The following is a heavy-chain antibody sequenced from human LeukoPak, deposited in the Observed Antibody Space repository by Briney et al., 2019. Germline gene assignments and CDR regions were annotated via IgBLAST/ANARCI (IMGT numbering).Heavy chain of an antibody. V-gene: IGHV1-69*05. CDR3: AREVEMATSDAFDI. D-gene: IGHD5-24*01. Sequence: SVKVSCKASGGTFSSYAISWVRQAPGQGLEWMGGIIPIFGTANYAQKFQGRVTITTDESTSTAYMELSSLRSEDTAVYYCAREVEMATSDAFDIWDQGTMVTVSS. CDR2: IIPIFGTA. CDR1: GGTFSSYA. J-gene: IGHJ3*02.